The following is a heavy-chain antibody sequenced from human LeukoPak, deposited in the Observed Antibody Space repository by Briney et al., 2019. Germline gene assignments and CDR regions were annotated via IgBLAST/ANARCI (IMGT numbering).Heavy chain of an antibody. CDR3: ARDTGPSGTAFDS. D-gene: IGHD2-2*01. V-gene: IGHV4-39*07. CDR1: GGSIISTSSY. J-gene: IGHJ4*02. Sequence: SEALSLTCTVSGGSIISTSSYWVWIRQHPGKGLEWIGTIYYSGTTYYNPSLKSRVTISVDTSKNHFSLNLNPLTAADTAVYYCARDTGPSGTAFDSWGPGTLVTVSS. CDR2: IYYSGTT.